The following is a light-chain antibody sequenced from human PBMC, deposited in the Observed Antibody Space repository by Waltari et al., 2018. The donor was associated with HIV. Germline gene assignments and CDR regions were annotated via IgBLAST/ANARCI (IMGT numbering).Light chain of an antibody. V-gene: IGKV3-20*01. CDR1: QTLSTNY. CDR2: ATS. Sequence: EIVLTQSPGTLSLSPGERATLSCRANQTLSTNYLGWYQQKPGQAPRLLVYATSSRATGIPDRFSGSGSATDFTLTISRLEAEDFAVYYCQQYDGSLTFGGGTRIEIK. CDR3: QQYDGSLT. J-gene: IGKJ4*01.